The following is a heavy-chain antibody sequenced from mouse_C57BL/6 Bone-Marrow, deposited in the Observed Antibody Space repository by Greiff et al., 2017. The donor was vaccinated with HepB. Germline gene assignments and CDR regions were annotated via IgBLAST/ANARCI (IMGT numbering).Heavy chain of an antibody. D-gene: IGHD1-1*01. CDR3: APLYCGSSGTAY. V-gene: IGHV1-82*01. J-gene: IGHJ3*01. Sequence: VQLQQSGPELVKPGASVKISCKASGYAFSSSWMNWVKQRPGKGLEWIGRIYPGDGDTNYNGKFKGKATLTADKSSSTAYMQLSSLAYEDSAVYFCAPLYCGSSGTAYWGQGTLVTVSA. CDR1: GYAFSSSW. CDR2: IYPGDGDT.